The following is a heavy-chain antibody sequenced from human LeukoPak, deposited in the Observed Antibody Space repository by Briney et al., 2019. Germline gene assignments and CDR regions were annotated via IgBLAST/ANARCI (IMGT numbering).Heavy chain of an antibody. D-gene: IGHD4-17*01. CDR3: ASSLTTVPTFDY. CDR1: GGSISSYY. CDR2: IYYSGST. J-gene: IGHJ4*02. V-gene: IGHV4-59*01. Sequence: SETLSLTCTVSGGSISSYYWSWIRQPPGKGLEWIGYIYYSGSTNYNPSLKSLVTISVDTSKNQFSLKLSSVTAADTAVYYCASSLTTVPTFDYWGQGTLVTVSS.